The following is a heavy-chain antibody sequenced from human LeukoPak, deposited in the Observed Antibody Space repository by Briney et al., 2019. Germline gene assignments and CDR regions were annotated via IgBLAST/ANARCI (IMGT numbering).Heavy chain of an antibody. CDR2: IYPGDSET. D-gene: IGHD2-15*01. Sequence: GESLKISGKGSGYSFSVYWSGWVRQMPGKGLEWMGIIYPGDSETRYSPSFHGQVTISAAKSISTAYLQWSSLKASDTAMYYCARKMGCSGGSCHYFDYWGQGTLLTVSS. CDR3: ARKMGCSGGSCHYFDY. J-gene: IGHJ4*02. V-gene: IGHV5-51*01. CDR1: GYSFSVYW.